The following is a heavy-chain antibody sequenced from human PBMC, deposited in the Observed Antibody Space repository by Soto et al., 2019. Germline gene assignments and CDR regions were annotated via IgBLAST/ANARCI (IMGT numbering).Heavy chain of an antibody. CDR1: GYTFTTYA. CDR3: ARDRLHTSSSITFDY. D-gene: IGHD6-6*01. V-gene: IGHV1-18*01. CDR2: ISTYSGKT. J-gene: IGHJ4*02. Sequence: QVQLVQSGAEVKKPGASVKVSCKASGYTFTTYAISWVRQAPGQGLEWMGWISTYSGKTDYAQSLQGRVTMITDTSTNTAYMELRSLRSDDTAVYYCARDRLHTSSSITFDYWGQGALVTVSS.